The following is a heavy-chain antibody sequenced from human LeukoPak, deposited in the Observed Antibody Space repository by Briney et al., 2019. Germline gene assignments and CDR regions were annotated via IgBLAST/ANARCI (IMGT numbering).Heavy chain of an antibody. Sequence: ASVKVSCKASGYTFTSNYIHWVRQAPGQGLEWMGMTYPRDGSTSYAQKFQGRVTVTRDTSTSTVHMELSGLRSEDTAVYYCARDQEGFDYWGQGTLVTVSS. J-gene: IGHJ4*02. V-gene: IGHV1-46*01. CDR3: ARDQEGFDY. CDR1: GYTFTSNY. CDR2: TYPRDGST.